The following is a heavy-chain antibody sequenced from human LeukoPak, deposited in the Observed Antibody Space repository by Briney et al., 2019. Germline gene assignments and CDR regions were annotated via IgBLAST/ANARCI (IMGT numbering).Heavy chain of an antibody. CDR1: GGSISSYY. CDR3: ARSRGLWFRDDAFDI. J-gene: IGHJ3*02. V-gene: IGHV4-59*01. D-gene: IGHD3-10*01. CDR2: IYYSGST. Sequence: PSETLSLTCTVSGGSISSYYWSWIRQPPGKGLEWIGYIYYSGSTNYNPSLKSRVTISVDTSKNQFSLKLSSVTAADTAVYYCARSRGLWFRDDAFDIWGQGTMVTVSS.